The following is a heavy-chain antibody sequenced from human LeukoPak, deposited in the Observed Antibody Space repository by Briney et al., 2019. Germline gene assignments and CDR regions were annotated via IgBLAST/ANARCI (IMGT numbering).Heavy chain of an antibody. CDR2: ISYDGSNK. V-gene: IGHV3-30*18. CDR1: GFTFSSYG. Sequence: GGSLRLSCAASGFTFSSYGMHWVRQAPGKGLEWVAVISYDGSNKYYADSVKGRFTISRDNSKNTLYLQMNSLRAEDTAVYYCAKVIVAEWLSDAFDIWGQGTMVTVSS. D-gene: IGHD3-3*01. J-gene: IGHJ3*02. CDR3: AKVIVAEWLSDAFDI.